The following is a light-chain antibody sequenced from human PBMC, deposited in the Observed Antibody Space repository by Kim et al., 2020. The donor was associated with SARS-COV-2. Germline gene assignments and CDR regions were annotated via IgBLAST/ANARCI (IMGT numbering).Light chain of an antibody. Sequence: QPVLTQPPSVSGAPGQRVTISCTGSSSNIGAGYDVHWYHQLPGTAPKLLIFGNSNRPSGVPDRFSGSKSGTSASLAVTGLQAEDEAVYYCQSFDNNLNWVFGGGTQLTVL. CDR3: QSFDNNLNWV. CDR2: GNS. V-gene: IGLV1-40*01. J-gene: IGLJ3*02. CDR1: SSNIGAGYD.